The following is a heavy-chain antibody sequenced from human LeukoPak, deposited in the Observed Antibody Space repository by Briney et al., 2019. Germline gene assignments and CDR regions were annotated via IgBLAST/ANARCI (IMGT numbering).Heavy chain of an antibody. CDR2: VNPNSGGT. CDR1: GYTFTGYY. V-gene: IGHV1-2*02. CDR3: ARDREYRSSSYPLDY. J-gene: IGHJ4*02. Sequence: EASVKVSCKASGYTFTGYYMHWVRQAPGQGLEWMGWVNPNSGGTDFAQKFQGRVTMTRDTPISTAYMELSRLRSDDTAVYFCARDREYRSSSYPLDYWGQGTLVTVSS. D-gene: IGHD6-6*01.